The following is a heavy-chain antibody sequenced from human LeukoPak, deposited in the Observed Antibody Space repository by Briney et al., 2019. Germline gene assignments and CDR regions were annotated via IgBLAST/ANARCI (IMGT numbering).Heavy chain of an antibody. CDR3: VSSMLVD. CDR1: GFTFSSYW. D-gene: IGHD3-22*01. V-gene: IGHV3-7*01. Sequence: GGSLRLSCAASGFTFSSYWMNWVRQAPGKGLEWVSNINHGGSEKYYVDSVKGRFTISRDNAKNSLYLHMNSLRAEDTAVYYCVSSMLVDWGQGTLVTVSS. CDR2: INHGGSEK. J-gene: IGHJ4*02.